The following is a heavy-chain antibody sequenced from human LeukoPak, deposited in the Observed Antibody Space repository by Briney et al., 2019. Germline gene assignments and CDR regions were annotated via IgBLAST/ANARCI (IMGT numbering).Heavy chain of an antibody. J-gene: IGHJ6*04. CDR1: GFTLSSNY. V-gene: IGHV3-53*01. CDR2: IYSGGST. D-gene: IGHD5-24*01. Sequence: GGSLRLSCAASGFTLSSNYMSWVREAPGEGLERVSVIYSGGSTYYADSVKGRFTISRDNSKNTLYLQMNSLRAEDTAVYYCARAPADGGDYYGMDVWGKGTTVTVSS. CDR3: ARAPADGGDYYGMDV.